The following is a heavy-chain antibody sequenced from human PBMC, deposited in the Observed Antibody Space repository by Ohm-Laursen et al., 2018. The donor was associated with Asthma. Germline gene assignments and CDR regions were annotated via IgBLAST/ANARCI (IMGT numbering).Heavy chain of an antibody. CDR3: ARIGSEWELPGREYSLHH. CDR1: GYTFSRYS. CDR2: ISTASSFI. D-gene: IGHD1-26*01. V-gene: IGHV3-21*01. Sequence: SLRLSCVASGYTFSRYSIHWVRQIPGKRLEWVASISTASSFIYYAYSVRGRFTTSRDNAKNSVYLQMNSLRSEDTALYYCARIGSEWELPGREYSLHHWGEGTLVTVSS. J-gene: IGHJ1*01.